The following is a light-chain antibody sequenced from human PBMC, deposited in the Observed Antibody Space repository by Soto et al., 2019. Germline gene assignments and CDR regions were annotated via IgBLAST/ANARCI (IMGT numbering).Light chain of an antibody. CDR2: WAS. CDR3: QQYGSSPPWT. V-gene: IGKV4-1*01. J-gene: IGKJ1*01. CDR1: QSVLYSSNNKNY. Sequence: DIVMTQSPDSLAVSLGERATINCKSSQSVLYSSNNKNYLAWYQQKPGQPPKLLIYWASTRESGVPDRFSGSGSGTEYTLTISSLRAEDVAVYYCQQYGSSPPWTFGQGTKVEIK.